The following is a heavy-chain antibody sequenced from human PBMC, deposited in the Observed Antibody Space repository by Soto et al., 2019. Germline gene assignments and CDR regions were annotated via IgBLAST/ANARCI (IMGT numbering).Heavy chain of an antibody. J-gene: IGHJ4*02. CDR3: ASGIFGPFDY. Sequence: GGSLRLSCAASGFTFSSYSMNWVRQAPGKGVEWVSYISSSSSTIYYADSVKGRFTISRDNAKNSLYLQMNSLRAEDTAVYYCASGIFGPFDYWGQGTLVTVSS. V-gene: IGHV3-48*01. CDR1: GFTFSSYS. D-gene: IGHD3-10*01. CDR2: ISSSSSTI.